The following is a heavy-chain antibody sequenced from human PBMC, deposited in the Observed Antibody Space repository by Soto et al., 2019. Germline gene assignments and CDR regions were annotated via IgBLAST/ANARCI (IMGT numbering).Heavy chain of an antibody. D-gene: IGHD3-22*01. CDR2: FDPEDGET. J-gene: IGHJ3*02. Sequence: ASVKVSCKVTGYTLTELSMHWVRQAPGKGLEWMGGFDPEDGETIYAQKFQGRVTMTEDTSTDTAYMELSSLRSEDTAVYYCATDYDSSGYSEGDAFDIWGQGTMVTVSS. CDR1: GYTLTELS. CDR3: ATDYDSSGYSEGDAFDI. V-gene: IGHV1-24*01.